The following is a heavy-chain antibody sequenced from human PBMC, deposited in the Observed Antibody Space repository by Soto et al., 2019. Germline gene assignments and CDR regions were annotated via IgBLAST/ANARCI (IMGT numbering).Heavy chain of an antibody. V-gene: IGHV4-34*01. CDR2: INHSGST. CDR1: GGSFSGYY. Sequence: PSETLSLTCAVYGGSFSGYYWSWIRQPPGKGLEWIGEINHSGSTNYNPSLKSRVTISVDTSKNQFSLKLSSVTAADTAVYYCARVVAFRIQLWSNYYYGMDVWGKGTTVTSPQ. CDR3: ARVVAFRIQLWSNYYYGMDV. J-gene: IGHJ6*04. D-gene: IGHD5-18*01.